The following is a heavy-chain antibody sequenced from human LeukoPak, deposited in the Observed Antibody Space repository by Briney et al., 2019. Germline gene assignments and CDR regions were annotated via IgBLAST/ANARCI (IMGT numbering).Heavy chain of an antibody. J-gene: IGHJ6*02. CDR1: GYTFTSFG. Sequence: ASVKVSCKASGYTFTSFGISWVRQAPGQGLEWRGSISAFNGNTNYGKKLQGSVPMTTDTSTSTGYMELTGRRSDDTAVNFCARGKYYYYGMDVWGQGTPVTVSS. V-gene: IGHV1-18*01. CDR2: ISAFNGNT. CDR3: ARGKYYYYGMDV.